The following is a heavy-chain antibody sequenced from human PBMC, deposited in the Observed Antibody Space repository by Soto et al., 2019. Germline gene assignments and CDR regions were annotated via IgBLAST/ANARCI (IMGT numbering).Heavy chain of an antibody. D-gene: IGHD6-6*01. CDR2: ISSSSSTI. Sequence: QSGGSLRLSCAASGFTFSSYSMNWVRQAPGKGLEWVSYISSSSSTIYYADSVKGRFTISRDNAKNSLYLQMNSLRDEDTAVYYCAGSAYSSSHYDFDYWGQGTLVTVSS. CDR1: GFTFSSYS. V-gene: IGHV3-48*02. J-gene: IGHJ4*02. CDR3: AGSAYSSSHYDFDY.